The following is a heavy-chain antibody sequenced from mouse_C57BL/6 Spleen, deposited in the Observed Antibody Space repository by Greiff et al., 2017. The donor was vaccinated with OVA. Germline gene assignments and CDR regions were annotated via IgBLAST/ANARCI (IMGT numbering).Heavy chain of an antibody. J-gene: IGHJ2*01. V-gene: IGHV1-26*01. D-gene: IGHD2-2*01. CDR1: GYTFTDYY. Sequence: EVQLQQSGPELVKPGASVKISCKASGYTFTDYYMNWVKQSHGKSLEWIGDINPNNGGTSYNQKFKGKATLTVDKSSSTAYMELRSLTSEDSAVYYCARMDFDGYDFDYWGQGTTLTVSS. CDR3: ARMDFDGYDFDY. CDR2: INPNNGGT.